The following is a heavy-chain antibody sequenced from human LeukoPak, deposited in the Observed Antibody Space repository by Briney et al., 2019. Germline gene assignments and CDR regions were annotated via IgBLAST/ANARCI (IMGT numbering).Heavy chain of an antibody. V-gene: IGHV3-30-3*01. CDR2: ISYDGSKK. CDR1: GFTFSSYA. D-gene: IGHD6-13*01. J-gene: IGHJ4*02. CDR3: ARVKGGIAAAGNYFDY. Sequence: GGSLRLSCAASGFTFSSYAMHWVRQAPGKGLEWVAVISYDGSKKYYADSVKGRFTISRDNSKNTLYLQMNSLRAEDTAVYYCARVKGGIAAAGNYFDYWGQGTLVTVSS.